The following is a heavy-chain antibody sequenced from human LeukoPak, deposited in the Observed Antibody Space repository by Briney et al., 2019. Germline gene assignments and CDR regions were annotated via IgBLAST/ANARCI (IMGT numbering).Heavy chain of an antibody. D-gene: IGHD4-17*01. CDR3: TREGLRHNWFDP. Sequence: GGSLRLSCTASGFTFGDYAMSWVRQAPGKWLEWVGFIRSKAYGGTTEYAASVKGRFTISRDDSKSIAYLQMNSLKTEDTAVYYCTREGLRHNWFDPWGQGTLVTVSS. CDR2: IRSKAYGGTT. CDR1: GFTFGDYA. J-gene: IGHJ5*02. V-gene: IGHV3-49*04.